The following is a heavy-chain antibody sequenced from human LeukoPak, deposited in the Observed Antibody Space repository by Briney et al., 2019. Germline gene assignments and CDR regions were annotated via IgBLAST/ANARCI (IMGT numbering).Heavy chain of an antibody. V-gene: IGHV4-59*08. CDR1: GGFISSYY. CDR2: IYYSGST. J-gene: IGHJ4*02. D-gene: IGHD3-9*01. CDR3: ARHPLTGYFDY. Sequence: PSETLSLTCTVSGGFISSYYWSWIRQPPGKGLEWIGYIYYSGSTNYNPSLKSRVTISVDTSKNQFSLKLSSVTAADTAVYYCARHPLTGYFDYWGQGTMVTVSS.